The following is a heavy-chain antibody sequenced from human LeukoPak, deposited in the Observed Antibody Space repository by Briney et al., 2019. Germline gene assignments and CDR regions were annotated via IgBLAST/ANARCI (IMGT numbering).Heavy chain of an antibody. J-gene: IGHJ1*01. CDR3: ASDSHIVVVTAIHRYFQH. CDR1: GYTFTGYY. CDR2: INPNSGGT. Sequence: ASVKVSCKASGYTFTGYYMYWVRQAPGQGLEWMGRINPNSGGTNYAQKFQGRVTMTRDTSISTAYMELSRLRSDDTAVYYCASDSHIVVVTAIHRYFQHWGQGTLVTVSS. D-gene: IGHD2-21*02. V-gene: IGHV1-2*06.